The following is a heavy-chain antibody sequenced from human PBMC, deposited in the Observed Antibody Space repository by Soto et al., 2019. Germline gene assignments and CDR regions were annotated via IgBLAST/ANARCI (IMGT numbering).Heavy chain of an antibody. CDR3: ARDRDSSGWSGGY. V-gene: IGHV1-69*12. Sequence: QIQLVQSGAEVKKPGSSVKVSCKASGGTFSSYAISWVRQAPGQGLEWMGGIIPIFGTANYAQKFQGRVTIAAEESRSAAYRELSSLRSEDTAVYYCARDRDSSGWSGGYWGQGTLVTVSS. CDR1: GGTFSSYA. CDR2: IIPIFGTA. D-gene: IGHD6-19*01. J-gene: IGHJ4*02.